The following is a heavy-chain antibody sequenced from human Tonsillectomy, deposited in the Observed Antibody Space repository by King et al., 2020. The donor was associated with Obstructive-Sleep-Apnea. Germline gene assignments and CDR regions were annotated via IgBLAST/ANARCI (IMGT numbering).Heavy chain of an antibody. V-gene: IGHV3-33*01. D-gene: IGHD3-22*01. CDR2: ISFDSAKK. Sequence: VQLVESGGGVVQPGRSLRLSCAASGFTFNTYGMHWVRQAPGKGLEWVAFISFDSAKKTYADSGKGRFSVSRDNSKNTMFLQMDSLRAEDTAMYYCARDVLDSSGWEHRTYWGQGTLVTVSS. CDR1: GFTFNTYG. J-gene: IGHJ4*02. CDR3: ARDVLDSSGWEHRTY.